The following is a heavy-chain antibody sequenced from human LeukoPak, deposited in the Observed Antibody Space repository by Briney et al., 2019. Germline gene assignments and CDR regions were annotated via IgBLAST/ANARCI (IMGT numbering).Heavy chain of an antibody. V-gene: IGHV4-59*08. J-gene: IGHJ4*02. CDR2: IYYSGST. Sequence: SETLSLTCTVSGGSISSYCWSWIRQPPGKGLEWIGYIYYSGSTNYNPSLKSRVTISVDTSKNQFSLKLSSVTAADTAVYYCARASSSWYYYFDYWGQGTLVTVSS. CDR1: GGSISSYC. D-gene: IGHD6-13*01. CDR3: ARASSSWYYYFDY.